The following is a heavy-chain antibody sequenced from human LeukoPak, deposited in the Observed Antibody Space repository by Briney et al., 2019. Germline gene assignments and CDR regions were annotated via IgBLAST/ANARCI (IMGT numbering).Heavy chain of an antibody. J-gene: IGHJ4*02. CDR2: IYYSGST. CDR1: GGSISSSSYY. CDR3: ARCYYGSGSYYNFIDY. V-gene: IGHV4-39*01. Sequence: SETLSLTCTVSGGSISSSSYYWGWIRQPPGKGLEWIGSIYYSGSTYYNPSLKSRVTISVDTFKNQFSLKLSSVTAADTAVYYCARCYYGSGSYYNFIDYWGQGTLVTVSS. D-gene: IGHD3-10*01.